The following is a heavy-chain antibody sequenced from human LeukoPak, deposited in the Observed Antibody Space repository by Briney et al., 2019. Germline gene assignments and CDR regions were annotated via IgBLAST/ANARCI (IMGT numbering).Heavy chain of an antibody. J-gene: IGHJ5*02. CDR1: GYSISSSNW. V-gene: IGHV4-28*01. Sequence: SDTLSLTCAVSGYSISSSNWWGWIRQPPGKGLEWIGYIYHGGSTYYNPSLKSRVTMSVDVSKNQFSLKVNSVTAVDTAMYYCAKKVDGPNWFDPWGQGTLVTVSS. CDR2: IYHGGST. D-gene: IGHD3-9*01. CDR3: AKKVDGPNWFDP.